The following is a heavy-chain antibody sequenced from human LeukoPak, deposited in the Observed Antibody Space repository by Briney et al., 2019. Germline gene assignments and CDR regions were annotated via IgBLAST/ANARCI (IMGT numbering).Heavy chain of an antibody. J-gene: IGHJ3*02. D-gene: IGHD4-23*01. Sequence: ASVKVSCKASGYTFTCYYMHWVRQAPGQGLEWMGRINHNSGGTNYAQKFQGRVTMNRDTSISTAYMELSRLRSDATAVYYCARGGNRRGYDAFDIWGQGTMVTVSS. V-gene: IGHV1-2*06. CDR3: ARGGNRRGYDAFDI. CDR1: GYTFTCYY. CDR2: INHNSGGT.